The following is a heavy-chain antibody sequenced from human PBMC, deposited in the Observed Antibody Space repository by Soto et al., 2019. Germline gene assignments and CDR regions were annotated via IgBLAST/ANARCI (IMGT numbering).Heavy chain of an antibody. J-gene: IGHJ6*02. D-gene: IGHD6-13*01. CDR1: GFTFSSYG. Sequence: QVQLVESGGGVVQPGRSLRLSCAASGFTFSSYGMHWVRQAPGKGLEWVAVISYDGSNKYYADSVKGRFTISRDNSKNTLYLQMNSLRAEDTAVYYCAKEGGSGIAAAGTIYYYYGMDVWGQGTTVTVSS. CDR3: AKEGGSGIAAAGTIYYYYGMDV. CDR2: ISYDGSNK. V-gene: IGHV3-30*18.